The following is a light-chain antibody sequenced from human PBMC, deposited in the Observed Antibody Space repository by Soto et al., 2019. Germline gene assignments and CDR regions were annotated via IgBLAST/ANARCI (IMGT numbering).Light chain of an antibody. V-gene: IGLV2-14*01. J-gene: IGLJ1*01. Sequence: QSALTQPASVSGSPGQSITISCTGTSSDVGGYNYVSWYQQFPGKAPKLMMYEVSNRPSGVSNRFSGSRSGNTDSLTISVLQSEDEAEYTSSRTFGFGTGTKLTFL. CDR2: EVS. CDR1: SSDVGGYNY. CDR3: SRTFG.